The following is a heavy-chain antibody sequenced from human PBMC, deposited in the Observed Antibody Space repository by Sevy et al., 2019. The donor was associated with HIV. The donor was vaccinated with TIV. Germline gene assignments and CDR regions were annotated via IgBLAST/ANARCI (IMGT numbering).Heavy chain of an antibody. Sequence: ASVKVSCKTSGYTFTREAINWVRQAPGQGLEWMGWINTNTGNPAYAQGFTGRFVFSLDTSVSTAYLQINSLKADDSAMYFCARGAARAGSEYWGPGTLVTVSS. V-gene: IGHV7-4-1*02. J-gene: IGHJ4*02. CDR1: GYTFTREA. CDR2: INTNTGNP. CDR3: ARGAARAGSEY. D-gene: IGHD6-13*01.